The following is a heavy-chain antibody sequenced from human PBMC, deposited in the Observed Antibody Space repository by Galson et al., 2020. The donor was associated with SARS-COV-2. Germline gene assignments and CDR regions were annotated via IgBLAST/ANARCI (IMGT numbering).Heavy chain of an antibody. CDR3: ARIVDTTTYYFDY. Sequence: SETLSLTCTVSGGSISSGDYYWSWIRQHPGKGLEWIGYIYYSGSTYYNPSRKSRVSISVDTSKNQFSLMLSSVTAADTAVYYCARIVDTTTYYFDYWGQGILVTVSS. CDR2: IYYSGST. J-gene: IGHJ4*02. D-gene: IGHD5-18*01. CDR1: GGSISSGDYY. V-gene: IGHV4-31*03.